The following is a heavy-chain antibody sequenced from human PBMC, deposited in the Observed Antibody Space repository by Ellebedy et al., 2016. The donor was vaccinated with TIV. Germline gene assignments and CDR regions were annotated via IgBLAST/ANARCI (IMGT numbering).Heavy chain of an antibody. D-gene: IGHD1-1*01. Sequence: GGSLRLSCAASGFPFSDYYMSWIRQVPGKGLEWLSFITSGDTIYYADSVKGRFTISRDNAKNSLYLHMNSLRAEDTAVYYCARLDWSDVDLRHFYFDYWGQGTQVTVSS. CDR2: ITSGDTI. J-gene: IGHJ4*02. CDR3: ARLDWSDVDLRHFYFDY. V-gene: IGHV3-11*01. CDR1: GFPFSDYY.